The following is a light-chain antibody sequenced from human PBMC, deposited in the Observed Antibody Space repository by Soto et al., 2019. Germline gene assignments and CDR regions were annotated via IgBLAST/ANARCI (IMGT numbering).Light chain of an antibody. CDR2: GNN. Sequence: QSVLTQPPSASGSPGQSVTISCTGTSSDVGGHNYVSWYQQFPGTAPKLLIYGNNNRPSGVPDRFSGSKSGTSASLAITGLQAEDEADYYCHSSDTSSYVFGTGTKVTVL. CDR3: HSSDTSSYV. CDR1: SSDVGGHNY. J-gene: IGLJ1*01. V-gene: IGLV2-8*01.